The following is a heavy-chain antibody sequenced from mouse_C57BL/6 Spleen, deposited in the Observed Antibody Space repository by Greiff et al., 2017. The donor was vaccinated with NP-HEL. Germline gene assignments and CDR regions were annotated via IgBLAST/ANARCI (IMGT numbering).Heavy chain of an antibody. D-gene: IGHD3-2*02. V-gene: IGHV1-50*01. CDR3: ARGEATWFAY. J-gene: IGHJ3*01. CDR2: IDPSDSYT. Sequence: QVQLQQSGAELVKPGASVKLSCKASGYTFTSYWMQWVKQRPGQGLEWIGEIDPSDSYTNYNQKFKGKATLTVDTSSSTAYMQLSSLTSEDSAVYYCARGEATWFAYWGQGTLVTVSA. CDR1: GYTFTSYW.